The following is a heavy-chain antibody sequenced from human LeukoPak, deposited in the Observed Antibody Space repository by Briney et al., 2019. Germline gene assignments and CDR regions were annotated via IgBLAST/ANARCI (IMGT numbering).Heavy chain of an antibody. V-gene: IGHV3-48*01. J-gene: IGHJ4*02. D-gene: IGHD3-22*01. Sequence: PGGSLRLSCAASGFTFSSYSMNWVRQAPGKGLEWVSYISSSSSTIYYADSVKGRFTISRDNAKNSLYLQMNSLRAEDTAVYYCARAGNGYYDSSGYYSALDYWGQGTLVTVSS. CDR1: GFTFSSYS. CDR3: ARAGNGYYDSSGYYSALDY. CDR2: ISSSSSTI.